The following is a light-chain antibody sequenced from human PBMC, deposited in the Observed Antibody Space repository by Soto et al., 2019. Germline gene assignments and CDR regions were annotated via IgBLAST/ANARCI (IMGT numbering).Light chain of an antibody. CDR1: QTITTF. CDR2: TAS. J-gene: IGKJ4*01. V-gene: IGKV1-39*01. Sequence: DIQMTQSPSSLSASVGDRVTITCRASQTITTFVNWYQQKPGKAPKLLVYTASNLQSGVPSRFSGSGSRTDFTLTISSLQPEDFGTYYCQQSYSSPLTFGGGTKEEI. CDR3: QQSYSSPLT.